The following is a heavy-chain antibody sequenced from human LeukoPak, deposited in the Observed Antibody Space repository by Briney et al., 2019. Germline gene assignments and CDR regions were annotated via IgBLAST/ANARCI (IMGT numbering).Heavy chain of an antibody. CDR2: IYYSGST. CDR1: GGSISSTNYY. Sequence: SETLSLTCTVSGGSISSTNYYWGWIRQPPGKGLEWIGVIYYSGSTYYNPSLKSRVTISVDTSKNQFSLKLSSVTAADTAVYYCARLGRCSSTSCYAWVYFDYWGQGTLVTVSS. V-gene: IGHV4-39*01. CDR3: ARLGRCSSTSCYAWVYFDY. J-gene: IGHJ4*02. D-gene: IGHD2-2*01.